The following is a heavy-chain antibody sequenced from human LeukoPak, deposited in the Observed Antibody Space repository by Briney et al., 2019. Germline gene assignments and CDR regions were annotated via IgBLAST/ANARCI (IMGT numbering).Heavy chain of an antibody. CDR3: AREARHIVVVTASDAFDI. J-gene: IGHJ3*02. D-gene: IGHD2-21*02. CDR2: INHSGST. V-gene: IGHV4-34*01. CDR1: SGSFSGYY. Sequence: SETLSLTCAVYSGSFSGYYWRWIRQPPGKGLEWIGEINHSGSTNYNPSLKSRVTISVDTSKNQFSLQLSSVTAADTAVYYCAREARHIVVVTASDAFDIWGQGTMVTVSS.